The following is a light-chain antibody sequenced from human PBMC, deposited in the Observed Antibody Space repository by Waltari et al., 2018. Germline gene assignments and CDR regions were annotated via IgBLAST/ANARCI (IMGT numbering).Light chain of an antibody. Sequence: IMLTQSPGTLSLSPGERATLSCRASQSISRYLVWYQQKPGQAPRLLIYGASTRATGIPDRFSGSGSGTDFSLTISGLEPEESAVYYCQHHFRLPATFGQGTKVEIK. V-gene: IGKV3-20*01. CDR2: GAS. J-gene: IGKJ1*01. CDR3: QHHFRLPAT. CDR1: QSISRY.